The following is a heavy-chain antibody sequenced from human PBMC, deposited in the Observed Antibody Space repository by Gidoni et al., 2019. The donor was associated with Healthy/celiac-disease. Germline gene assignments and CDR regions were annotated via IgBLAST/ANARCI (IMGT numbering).Heavy chain of an antibody. V-gene: IGHV3-13*01. CDR1: GFSFSSYD. CDR2: IGTAGDT. J-gene: IGHJ3*02. CDR3: ARGGITIFGVVMGAFDI. Sequence: EVQMVESGGGVVQPGGSLRLSCAASGFSFSSYDMHWVRQATGKGLEWVSAIGTAGDTYYPGSVTGRFTISRENAKNSLYLQMTSLRAGDTAVYYCARGGITIFGVVMGAFDIWGQGTMVTVSS. D-gene: IGHD3-3*01.